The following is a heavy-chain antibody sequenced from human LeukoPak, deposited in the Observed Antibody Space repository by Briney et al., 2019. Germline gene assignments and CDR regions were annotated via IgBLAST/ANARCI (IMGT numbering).Heavy chain of an antibody. CDR2: IYTSGST. J-gene: IGHJ6*03. D-gene: IGHD5-18*01. V-gene: IGHV4-61*02. CDR3: ARALYSYGYNYYYYMDV. CDR1: GNSISSGDNY. Sequence: SETLSLTCTVSGNSISSGDNYWSWIRQPAGKGLEWIGRIYTSGSTNYNPSLKSRVTISVDTSKNQFSLKLSSVTAADTAVYYCARALYSYGYNYYYYMDVWGKGTTVTISS.